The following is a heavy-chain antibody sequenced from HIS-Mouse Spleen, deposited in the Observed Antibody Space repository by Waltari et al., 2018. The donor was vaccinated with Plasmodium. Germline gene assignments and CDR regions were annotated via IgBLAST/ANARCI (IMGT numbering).Heavy chain of an antibody. Sequence: QVQLVQSGAEVKKPGASVKVSCKASGYTFTGYYMHCVRQAPGQGLEWMGWINPNRGGTNYAQKFQGRVTMTRDTSISTAYMELSRLRSDDTAVYYCARVLGYKAAAGTFVEYFQHWGQGTLVTVSS. CDR1: GYTFTGYY. J-gene: IGHJ1*01. CDR2: INPNRGGT. V-gene: IGHV1-2*02. D-gene: IGHD6-13*01. CDR3: ARVLGYKAAAGTFVEYFQH.